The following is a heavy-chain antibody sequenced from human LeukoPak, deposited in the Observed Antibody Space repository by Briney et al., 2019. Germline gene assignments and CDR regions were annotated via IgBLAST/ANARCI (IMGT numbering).Heavy chain of an antibody. V-gene: IGHV3-21*01. Sequence: GGSLRLSCAASGFTFSTYSMNWVRQAPGKGLEWVSSISSSSTYIYYADSVKGRFTVSRDNAKNSPYLQMNSLRAEDTAVYYCARDYRRASGTYNYWGQGTLVTVSS. CDR3: ARDYRRASGTYNY. D-gene: IGHD1-26*01. CDR2: ISSSSTYI. CDR1: GFTFSTYS. J-gene: IGHJ4*02.